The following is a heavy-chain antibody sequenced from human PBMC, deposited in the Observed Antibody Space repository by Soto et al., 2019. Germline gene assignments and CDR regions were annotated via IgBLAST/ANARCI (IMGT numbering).Heavy chain of an antibody. CDR3: ARDRRYYYDSSGHTADWFDP. D-gene: IGHD3-22*01. Sequence: QVQLQESGPGLVKPSQTLSLTCTVSGGSISSGDYYRSWIRQPPGKGLEWIGYIYYSGSTYYNPSLKSRVTISVDTSKNQVALKLSSVTAADTAVYYCARDRRYYYDSSGHTADWFDPWGQGTLVTVSS. V-gene: IGHV4-30-4*01. CDR1: GGSISSGDYY. CDR2: IYYSGST. J-gene: IGHJ5*02.